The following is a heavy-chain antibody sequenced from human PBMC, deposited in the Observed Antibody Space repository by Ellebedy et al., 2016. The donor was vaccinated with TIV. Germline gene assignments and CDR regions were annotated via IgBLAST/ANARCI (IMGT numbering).Heavy chain of an antibody. CDR1: GGSISSYY. V-gene: IGHV4-59*01. D-gene: IGHD3-22*01. Sequence: MPSETLSLTCTVPGGSISSYYWSWIRQPPGKGLEWIGYIYYSGSTNYNPSLKSRVTISVDTSKNQFSLKLSSVTAADTAVYYCARVNYYDSSGYLLEPYYFDYWGQGTLVTVSS. CDR3: ARVNYYDSSGYLLEPYYFDY. J-gene: IGHJ4*02. CDR2: IYYSGST.